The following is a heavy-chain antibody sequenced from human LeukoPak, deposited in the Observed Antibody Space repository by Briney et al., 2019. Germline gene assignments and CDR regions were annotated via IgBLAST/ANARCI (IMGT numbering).Heavy chain of an antibody. D-gene: IGHD3-10*01. V-gene: IGHV4-61*02. Sequence: SETLSLTCTVSGGSISSGSYYWSWIRQPAGKGLEWIVRIYTSGSTNYNPSLKSRVTISVDTSKNQFSLKLSSVTAADTAVYYCARGLQPTYYYGSGSYYNVESFDYWGQGTLVTVSS. CDR3: ARGLQPTYYYGSGSYYNVESFDY. CDR2: IYTSGST. CDR1: GGSISSGSYY. J-gene: IGHJ4*02.